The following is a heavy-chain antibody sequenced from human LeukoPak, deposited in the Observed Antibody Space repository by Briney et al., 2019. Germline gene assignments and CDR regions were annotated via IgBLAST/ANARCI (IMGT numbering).Heavy chain of an antibody. CDR1: GFTVSSDY. D-gene: IGHD2-2*01. V-gene: IGHV3-53*01. CDR3: ARGYCSSISCNWLDP. J-gene: IGHJ5*02. Sequence: GGSLRLSCAASGFTVSSDYMSWVRQAPGKGLEWVSVIYSGGDSYYVDSVKGRFTISRDNSKNTLYLQMNSLRPEDTAVYYCARGYCSSISCNWLDPWGQGTLVTVSS. CDR2: IYSGGDS.